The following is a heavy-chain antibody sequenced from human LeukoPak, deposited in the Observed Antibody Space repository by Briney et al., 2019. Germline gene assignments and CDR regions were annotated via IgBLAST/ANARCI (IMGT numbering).Heavy chain of an antibody. Sequence: SETLSLTCTVSGYSLSSGYYWGWIRQPPGKGLEWIGSVDHSGGTYYNPSLRSRVSISVDTSKNQFSLKLSSVTAADTAVYYCARVVPIRWFGGYFDYWGQGTLVTVSS. CDR2: VDHSGGT. J-gene: IGHJ4*02. CDR1: GYSLSSGYY. CDR3: ARVVPIRWFGGYFDY. V-gene: IGHV4-38-2*02. D-gene: IGHD3-10*01.